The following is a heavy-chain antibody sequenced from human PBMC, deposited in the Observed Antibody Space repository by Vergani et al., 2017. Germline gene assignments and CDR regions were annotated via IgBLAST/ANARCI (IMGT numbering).Heavy chain of an antibody. J-gene: IGHJ4*02. CDR3: ARDGAGTIDFDY. CDR1: GFPLSNAW. V-gene: IGHV3-74*01. Sequence: EVQLVESGGGLVQPGGSLRLSCAASGFPLSNAWIHWARQGPGKGLEWVSRVGFDGSDTVYADSVKGRFTISKDSAMNTVHLQMTNVRAEDTAVYFCARDGAGTIDFDYWGPGILVTVSS. D-gene: IGHD1-26*01. CDR2: VGFDGSDT.